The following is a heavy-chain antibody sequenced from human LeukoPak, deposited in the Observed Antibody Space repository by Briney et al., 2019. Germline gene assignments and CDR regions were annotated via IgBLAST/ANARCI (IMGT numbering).Heavy chain of an antibody. CDR3: ARGDASSGDH. V-gene: IGHV3-7*04. CDR1: GFTFTNFW. CDR2: IHPEGNEK. Sequence: GGSLRLSCAVSGFTFTNFWMSWVRQAPGRGLEWVANIHPEGNEKYHVESVKGRFTISRDNTKNLLFLQMDGLRVEDTAVYYCARGDASSGDHWGQGTLVTVSS. J-gene: IGHJ4*02.